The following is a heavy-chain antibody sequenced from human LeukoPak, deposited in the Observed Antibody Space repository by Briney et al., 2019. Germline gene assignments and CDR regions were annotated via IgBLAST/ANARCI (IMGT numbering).Heavy chain of an antibody. V-gene: IGHV1-2*06. D-gene: IGHD5-18*01. J-gene: IGHJ4*02. CDR1: GYTFTSYG. Sequence: ASVKVSCKASGYTFTSYGISWVRQAPGQGLEWMGRINPNSGGTNYAQKFQGRVTMTRDTSISTAYMELSRLRSDDTAVYYCARGYGYSYGHLDYWGQGTLVTVSS. CDR2: INPNSGGT. CDR3: ARGYGYSYGHLDY.